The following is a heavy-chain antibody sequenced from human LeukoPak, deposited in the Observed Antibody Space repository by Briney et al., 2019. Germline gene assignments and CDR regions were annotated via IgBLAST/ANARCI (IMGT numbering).Heavy chain of an antibody. D-gene: IGHD6-13*01. CDR3: ARWGEAAAGIYY. CDR2: IYYSGST. V-gene: IGHV4-59*01. CDR1: GGSIKSYY. Sequence: SETLSLTCTVSGGSIKSYYWSWIRQSPGKGLEWLGYIYYSGSTNYNPSLKSRITISVDTSKNQFSLKLSSVTAADTAVYYCARWGEAAAGIYYWGQGTLVTASS. J-gene: IGHJ4*02.